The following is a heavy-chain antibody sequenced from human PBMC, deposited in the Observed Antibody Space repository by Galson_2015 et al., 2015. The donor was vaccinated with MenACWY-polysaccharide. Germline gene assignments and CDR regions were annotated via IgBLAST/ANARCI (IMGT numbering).Heavy chain of an antibody. J-gene: IGHJ2*01. CDR1: GFTFSNYA. CDR2: ISGGGVST. D-gene: IGHD4-17*01. CDR3: AKRTSLTTSWYFDL. V-gene: IGHV3-23*01. Sequence: SLRLSCAASGFTFSNYAMTWVRQAPGKGLEWVSAISGGGVSTYYADSVKGRLTISRDDSKNTLYLQMNSLRAEDTAEYYCAKRTSLTTSWYFDLWGRGTLVTVSS.